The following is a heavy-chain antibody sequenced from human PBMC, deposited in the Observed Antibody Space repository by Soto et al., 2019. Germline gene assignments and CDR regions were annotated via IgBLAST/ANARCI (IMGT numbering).Heavy chain of an antibody. V-gene: IGHV4-34*01. CDR1: GGSLSGYY. J-gene: IGHJ5*02. D-gene: IGHD2-2*01. CDR3: ARGGLGYCSSTSCANWFDP. CDR2: INHSGST. Sequence: SETLSLTCAVYGGSLSGYYWSWIRQPPGKGLEWIGEINHSGSTNYNPSLKSRVTISVDTSKNQFSLKLSSVTAADTAVYYCARGGLGYCSSTSCANWFDPWGQGTLVTVSS.